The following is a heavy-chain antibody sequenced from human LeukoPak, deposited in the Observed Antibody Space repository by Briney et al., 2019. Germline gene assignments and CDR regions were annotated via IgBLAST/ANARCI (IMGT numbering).Heavy chain of an antibody. Sequence: SVKVSCKASGGTFSSYAISWVRQAPGQGLEWMGGIIPIFGTANYAQKFQGRVTITADESTSTAYMELSSLRSEDTAVYYCARGPYCSSTSCYTTNYYYYYMDVWGKGTTVTVSS. V-gene: IGHV1-69*13. CDR3: ARGPYCSSTSCYTTNYYYYYMDV. CDR2: IIPIFGTA. D-gene: IGHD2-2*02. CDR1: GGTFSSYA. J-gene: IGHJ6*03.